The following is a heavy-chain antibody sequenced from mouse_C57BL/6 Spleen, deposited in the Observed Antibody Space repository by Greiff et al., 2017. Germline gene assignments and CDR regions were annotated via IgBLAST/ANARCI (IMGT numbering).Heavy chain of an antibody. D-gene: IGHD2-3*01. Sequence: QVQLQQSGAELVKPGASVKISCKASGYAFSSYWMNWVKQRPGKGLEWIGQIYPGDGDTNYNGKFKGKATLTADTSSSTAYMQLSNLTSEDSAVYFCEREDGDYYAMDYWGQGTSVTVSS. J-gene: IGHJ4*01. CDR3: EREDGDYYAMDY. CDR2: IYPGDGDT. V-gene: IGHV1-80*01. CDR1: GYAFSSYW.